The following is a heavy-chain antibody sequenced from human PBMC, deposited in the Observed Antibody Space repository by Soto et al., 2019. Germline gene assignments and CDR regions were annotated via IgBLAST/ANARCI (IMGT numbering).Heavy chain of an antibody. CDR1: GGSFSGYY. D-gene: IGHD1-26*01. CDR2: INHSGST. V-gene: IGHV4-34*01. Sequence: SETLSLTCAVYGGSFSGYYWSWIRQPPGKGLEWIGEINHSGSTNYNPSLKSRVTISVDTSKNQFSLKLSSVTAADTAVYYCAREGVGVHYYYYGMDVWGQGTKGTVSS. J-gene: IGHJ6*02. CDR3: AREGVGVHYYYYGMDV.